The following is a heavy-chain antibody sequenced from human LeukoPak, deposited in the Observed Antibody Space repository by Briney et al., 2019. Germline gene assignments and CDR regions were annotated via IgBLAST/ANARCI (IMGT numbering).Heavy chain of an antibody. CDR2: INHRGTT. CDR3: AREKRDYYGSGRRWFDP. V-gene: IGHV4-39*07. J-gene: IGHJ5*02. Sequence: SETLSLTCTVSGGSISTNTLYWGWVRQSPGKGLEWIGEINHRGTTYYLPSLKSRVTMSVDTSKNQFSLKLSSVTAADTAVYYCAREKRDYYGSGRRWFDPWGQGTLVTVSS. CDR1: GGSISTNTLY. D-gene: IGHD3-10*01.